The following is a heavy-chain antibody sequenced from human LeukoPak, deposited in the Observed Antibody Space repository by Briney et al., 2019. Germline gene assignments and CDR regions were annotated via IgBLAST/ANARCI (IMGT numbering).Heavy chain of an antibody. J-gene: IGHJ4*02. CDR3: ARAGSSGWYEPFDY. D-gene: IGHD6-19*01. CDR1: GGSISGYF. Sequence: SETLSLTCSVSGGSISGYFWTWIRQTPGRGLEWIGYIYYMGSTNYNPSLKSRVTMSIDTSKNQFSLKLSSVTAADTAVYYCARAGSSGWYEPFDYWGQGTLVTVSS. CDR2: IYYMGST. V-gene: IGHV4-59*08.